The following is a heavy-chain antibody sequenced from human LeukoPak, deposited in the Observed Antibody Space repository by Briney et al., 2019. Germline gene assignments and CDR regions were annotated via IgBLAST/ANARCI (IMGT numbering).Heavy chain of an antibody. CDR3: ARGALGIYTFDI. D-gene: IGHD1-1*01. CDR1: GGSFSGYY. CDR2: MHHSGAT. Sequence: SETLSLTCAVYGGSFSGYYWAGIRQPPGKGLEWVGEMHHSGATNYNPSLKSRVTISGDSSRNQVSLHLTSVIAADTAIYYCARGALGIYTFDIWGQGTFVTVSA. V-gene: IGHV4-34*01. J-gene: IGHJ3*02.